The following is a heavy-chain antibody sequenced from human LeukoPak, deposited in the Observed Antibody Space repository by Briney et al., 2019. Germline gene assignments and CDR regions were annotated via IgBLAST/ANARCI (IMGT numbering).Heavy chain of an antibody. CDR3: ATDSGTAMAEYYYYGMDV. CDR2: ISYEGSNK. Sequence: GGSLRLSCAASGFTFRNYAMHWVRQAPGKGLEWVGDISYEGSNKYYADSVKGRFTISRDNSKNTLYLQMSSLRAEDTAVYYCATDSGTAMAEYYYYGMDVWGQGTTVTVSS. J-gene: IGHJ6*02. CDR1: GFTFRNYA. D-gene: IGHD5-18*01. V-gene: IGHV3-30*03.